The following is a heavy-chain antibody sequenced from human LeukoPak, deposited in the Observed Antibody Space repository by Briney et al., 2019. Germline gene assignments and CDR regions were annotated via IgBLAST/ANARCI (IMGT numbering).Heavy chain of an antibody. CDR3: ARGTPRYYGSENYYLGSWFDP. CDR1: GGSISSSSYY. V-gene: IGHV4-39*01. CDR2: IYYSGST. D-gene: IGHD3-10*01. J-gene: IGHJ5*02. Sequence: SETLSLTCTVSGGSISSSSYYWGWIRQPPGKGLEWIGSIYYSGSTYYNPSLKSRVTISVDTSKNQFSLKLSSVTAADTAVYYCARGTPRYYGSENYYLGSWFDPWGQGTLVTVSS.